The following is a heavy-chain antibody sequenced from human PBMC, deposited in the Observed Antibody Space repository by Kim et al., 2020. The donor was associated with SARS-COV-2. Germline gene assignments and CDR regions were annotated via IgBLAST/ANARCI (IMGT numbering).Heavy chain of an antibody. Sequence: GGSLRLSCAASGFTFSEYWMHWVRQAPGKGLVWVSRIIPDGRSTSYADSVKGRFTISRDNAKHTLYLQMNSLRAEDTAVYYCASGLTPGQYWGQGTVVTV. V-gene: IGHV3-74*01. CDR3: ASGLTPGQY. CDR1: GFTFSEYW. J-gene: IGHJ4*02. CDR2: IIPDGRST. D-gene: IGHD2-15*01.